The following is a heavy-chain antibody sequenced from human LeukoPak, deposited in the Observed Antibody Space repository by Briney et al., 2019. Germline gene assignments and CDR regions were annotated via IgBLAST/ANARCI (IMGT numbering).Heavy chain of an antibody. CDR3: ARGHLGSADY. V-gene: IGHV4-59*05. CDR2: IYYSGST. Sequence: SETLSLTCTVSGGSISSYYWSWIRQPPGKGLEWIGSIYYSGSTYYNPSLKSRVTISVDTSKNQFSLKLSSVTAADTAAYYCARGHLGSADYWGQGTLVTVSS. J-gene: IGHJ4*01. D-gene: IGHD5-12*01. CDR1: GGSISSYY.